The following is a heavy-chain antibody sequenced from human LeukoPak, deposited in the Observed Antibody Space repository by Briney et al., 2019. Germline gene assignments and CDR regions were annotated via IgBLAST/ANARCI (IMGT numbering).Heavy chain of an antibody. CDR3: ARALHPEYGSGSYYNSSLWFDP. CDR1: GGSISSGSYY. J-gene: IGHJ5*02. D-gene: IGHD3-10*01. Sequence: SETLSLTCTVSGGSISSGSYYWCWIRQPAGKGLEWIGRIYTSGSTNYNPSLKSRVTISVDTSKNQFSLKLSSVTAADTAVYYCARALHPEYGSGSYYNSSLWFDPWGQGTLVTVSS. V-gene: IGHV4-61*02. CDR2: IYTSGST.